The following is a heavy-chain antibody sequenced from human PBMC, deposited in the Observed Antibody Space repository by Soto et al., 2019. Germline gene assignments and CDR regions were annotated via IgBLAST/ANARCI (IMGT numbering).Heavy chain of an antibody. D-gene: IGHD1-1*01. J-gene: IGHJ5*02. Sequence: ASVKVSCKASGYTFTSYAMHWVRQAPGQRLEWMGWINAGNGNTKYSQKFQGRVTITRDTSASTAYMELSSLRSEDTAVYYCARDRNQLEPNWFDPWGQGTLVTVSS. CDR2: INAGNGNT. CDR3: ARDRNQLEPNWFDP. V-gene: IGHV1-3*01. CDR1: GYTFTSYA.